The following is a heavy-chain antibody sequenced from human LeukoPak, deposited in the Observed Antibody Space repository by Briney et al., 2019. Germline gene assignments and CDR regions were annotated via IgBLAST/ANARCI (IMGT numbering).Heavy chain of an antibody. CDR2: ISSSSSYI. V-gene: IGHV3-21*01. Sequence: GESLRLSCAASGFTFSSYSMNWVRQAPGKGLEWVSSISSSSSYIYYADSVKGRFTISRDNAKNSLYLQMNSLRAEDTAVYYCARGGYYYDSSGYFWGQGTLVTVSS. J-gene: IGHJ4*02. D-gene: IGHD3-22*01. CDR1: GFTFSSYS. CDR3: ARGGYYYDSSGYF.